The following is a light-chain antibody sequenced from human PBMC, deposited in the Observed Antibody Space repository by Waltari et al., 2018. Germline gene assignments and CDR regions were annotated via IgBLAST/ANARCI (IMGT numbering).Light chain of an antibody. Sequence: QSALSQPASVPGSPGQSLTIPSTGASTDLASYTLFAWYQPHPNRAPKLIIYEATKRPSGISHRFSGAKSGATASLRISGLQADDEADYYCCSYTGSSTSYGCGGGTKVTVL. CDR1: STDLASYTL. V-gene: IGLV2-23*01. CDR2: EAT. CDR3: CSYTGSSTSYG. J-gene: IGLJ1*01.